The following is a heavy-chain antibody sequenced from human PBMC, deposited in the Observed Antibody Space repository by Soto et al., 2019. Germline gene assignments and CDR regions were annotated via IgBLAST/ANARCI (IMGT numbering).Heavy chain of an antibody. Sequence: TSETLSLTCTVSGGSISSYYWSWIRQPPGKGLEWIGYIYYSGSTNYNPSLKSRVTISVDTSKNQFSLKVRSVTAADTAVYYCARAWGRVFDYWGQGTLVTVSS. D-gene: IGHD3-16*01. CDR3: ARAWGRVFDY. CDR1: GGSISSYY. J-gene: IGHJ4*02. CDR2: IYYSGST. V-gene: IGHV4-59*01.